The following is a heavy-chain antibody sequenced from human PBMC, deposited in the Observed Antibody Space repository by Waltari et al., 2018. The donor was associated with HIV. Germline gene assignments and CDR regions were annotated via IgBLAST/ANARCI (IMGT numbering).Heavy chain of an antibody. CDR2: IRSKAYGGTT. CDR1: GFTFGDYV. V-gene: IGHV3-49*03. J-gene: IGHJ4*02. Sequence: EVQLVESGGGLVQPGRSLGVSCRASGFTFGDYVMSWFRQAPGKGLEWVGFIRSKAYGGTTEYAASVKGRFTISRDDSKSIAYLQMNSLKTEDTAVYYCTRDGLYYDFWSGYPGYWGQGTLVTVSS. D-gene: IGHD3-3*01. CDR3: TRDGLYYDFWSGYPGY.